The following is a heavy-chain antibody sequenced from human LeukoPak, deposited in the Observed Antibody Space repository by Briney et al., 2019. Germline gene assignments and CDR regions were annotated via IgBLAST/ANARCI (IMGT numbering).Heavy chain of an antibody. V-gene: IGHV3-7*01. J-gene: IGHJ5*02. CDR3: ARETIIAAAGT. Sequence: GGSLRLSCAASGFTFSSYWMSWVRQAPGKGLEWVANIKQDGSEKYYVDSVKGRFTIYRDNAKNSLYLQMNSLRAEDTAVYYCARETIIAAAGTWGQGTLVTVSS. CDR1: GFTFSSYW. CDR2: IKQDGSEK. D-gene: IGHD6-13*01.